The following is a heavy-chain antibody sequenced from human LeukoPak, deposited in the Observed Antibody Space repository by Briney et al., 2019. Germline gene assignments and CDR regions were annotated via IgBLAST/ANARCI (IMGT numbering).Heavy chain of an antibody. CDR1: GDSISSSNYY. CDR2: IYYSGST. J-gene: IGHJ4*02. Sequence: PSETLSLTCTVSGDSISSSNYYWGWIRQPPGKGLEWIGSIYYSGSTNYNPSLKSRVTISVDTSKNQFSLKLSSVTAADTAVYYCARLRADSSSSEFDYWGQGTLVTVSS. CDR3: ARLRADSSSSEFDY. D-gene: IGHD6-6*01. V-gene: IGHV4-39*07.